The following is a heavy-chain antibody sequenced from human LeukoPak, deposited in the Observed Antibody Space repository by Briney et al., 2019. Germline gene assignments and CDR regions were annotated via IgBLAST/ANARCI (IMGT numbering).Heavy chain of an antibody. D-gene: IGHD3-10*01. V-gene: IGHV1-2*02. Sequence: ASVKVSCKASGYTFTDFYMHWVRQAPGQGLEWMAWINPNSRGTHYAQKFQGRVTMTRDTSISTAYMELSRLRSDDTAVYYCARSSLYYYGSGTYDKVCLDYWGQGTLVTVSS. J-gene: IGHJ4*02. CDR1: GYTFTDFY. CDR2: INPNSRGT. CDR3: ARSSLYYYGSGTYDKVCLDY.